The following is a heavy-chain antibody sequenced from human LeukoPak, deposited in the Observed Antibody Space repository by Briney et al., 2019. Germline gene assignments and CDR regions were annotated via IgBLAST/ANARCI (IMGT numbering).Heavy chain of an antibody. D-gene: IGHD3-22*01. CDR1: GYTFTSYG. V-gene: IGHV1-18*01. CDR3: ARDSTYYYDSSGYPRFDY. Sequence: GASVKVSCKASGYTFTSYGISWVRQAPGQGLEWMGWISAYNGNTNYAQKFQGRVTMTTDTSTSTAYMELRSLRSDDTAVYYCARDSTYYYDSSGYPRFDYWGQGTLVTVSS. CDR2: ISAYNGNT. J-gene: IGHJ4*02.